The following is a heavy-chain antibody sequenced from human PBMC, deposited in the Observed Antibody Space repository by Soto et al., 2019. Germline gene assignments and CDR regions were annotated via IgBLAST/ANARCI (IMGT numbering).Heavy chain of an antibody. J-gene: IGHJ6*02. V-gene: IGHV5-51*01. D-gene: IGHD6-13*01. CDR3: ARTAAAGKYYYGTDV. CDR1: GYSFSSYW. CDR2: IYPGDSDT. Sequence: GESLKISCKGSGYSFSSYWIGWVRQMPGKGLEWMGIIYPGDSDTRYSPSFQGQVTISADKSISTAYLQWSSLKASDTAMYYCARTAAAGKYYYGTDVWGQGTTVTVSS.